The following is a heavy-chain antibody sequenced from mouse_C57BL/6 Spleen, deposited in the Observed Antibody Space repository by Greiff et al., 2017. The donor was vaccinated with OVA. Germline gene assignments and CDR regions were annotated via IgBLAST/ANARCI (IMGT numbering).Heavy chain of an antibody. CDR1: GYTFTSYW. V-gene: IGHV1-7*01. Sequence: VQLQQSGAELAKPGASVKLSCTASGYTFTSYWMHWVKQRPGQGLEWIGYINPSSGYTKYNQKFKDKATLTADKSSSTAYMQLGSLTYEDSAVYYCARDYDYWYFDVWGTGTTVTVSS. D-gene: IGHD2-4*01. CDR2: INPSSGYT. J-gene: IGHJ1*03. CDR3: ARDYDYWYFDV.